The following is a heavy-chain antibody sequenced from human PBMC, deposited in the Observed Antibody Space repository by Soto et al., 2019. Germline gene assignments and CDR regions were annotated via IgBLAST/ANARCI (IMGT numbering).Heavy chain of an antibody. CDR3: AISDCSSTSCYRNYYYGMDV. J-gene: IGHJ6*02. V-gene: IGHV1-69*01. Sequence: QVQLVQSGAEVKKPGSSVKVSCKASGGTFSSYAISWVRQAPGQGLEWMGGIIPIFGTANYAQKFQGRVTITADESTSTAYMELSSLRSEDTAVYYCAISDCSSTSCYRNYYYGMDVWDQGTTVTVSS. D-gene: IGHD2-2*02. CDR1: GGTFSSYA. CDR2: IIPIFGTA.